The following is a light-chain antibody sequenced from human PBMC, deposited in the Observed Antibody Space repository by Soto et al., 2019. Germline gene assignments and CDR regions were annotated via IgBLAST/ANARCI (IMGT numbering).Light chain of an antibody. Sequence: QSALTQPRSVSGSPGQSVTISCTGTSSDVGAYNYVSWYQHHPGKAPKVMIYDVSERPSGVPDRFSGSKSDNKAALTISGSQAEDEADYYCCSYARSYSWVFGGGTKLTVL. V-gene: IGLV2-11*01. CDR3: CSYARSYSWV. CDR2: DVS. J-gene: IGLJ3*02. CDR1: SSDVGAYNY.